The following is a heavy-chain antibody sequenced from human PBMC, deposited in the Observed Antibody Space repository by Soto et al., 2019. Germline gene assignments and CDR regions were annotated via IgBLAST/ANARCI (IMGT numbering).Heavy chain of an antibody. D-gene: IGHD1-26*01. CDR2: ISAYNGNT. CDR1: GYTFTSYA. V-gene: IGHV1-18*01. J-gene: IGHJ4*02. Sequence: ASVKVSCKASGYTFTSYAMHWVRQAPGQGLEWMGWISAYNGNTNYAQKLQGRVAMTTDTSTSTAYMELRSLRSDDTAVYYCARGVGASYYFDYWGQGTLVTVSS. CDR3: ARGVGASYYFDY.